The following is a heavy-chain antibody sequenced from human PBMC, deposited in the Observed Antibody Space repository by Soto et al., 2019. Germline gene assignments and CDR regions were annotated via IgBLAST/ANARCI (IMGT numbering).Heavy chain of an antibody. J-gene: IGHJ6*02. CDR3: ARDPPATRHGMDV. Sequence: GGSLRLSCAASGFSFNDHAMHWVRQAPGKGLEWVSSISWDSGIREYADSVKGRFTISRGNAKNTLYLQMKSLRAEDTAVYYCARDPPATRHGMDVWGQGTTVTVSS. CDR1: GFSFNDHA. CDR2: ISWDSGIR. V-gene: IGHV3-9*01.